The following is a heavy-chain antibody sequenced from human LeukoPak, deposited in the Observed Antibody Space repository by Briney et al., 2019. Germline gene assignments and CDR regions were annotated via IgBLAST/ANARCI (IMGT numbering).Heavy chain of an antibody. D-gene: IGHD6-19*01. J-gene: IGHJ1*01. Sequence: NPGGSLRLSCAASGFTFSSYSMNWVRQAPGKGLEWVSSISSSSSYIYYADSVKGRFTISRDNAKNSLYLQMNSLRAEDTAVYYCERDGVAGQYFQHWGQGTLVTVSS. CDR1: GFTFSSYS. CDR3: ERDGVAGQYFQH. CDR2: ISSSSSYI. V-gene: IGHV3-21*01.